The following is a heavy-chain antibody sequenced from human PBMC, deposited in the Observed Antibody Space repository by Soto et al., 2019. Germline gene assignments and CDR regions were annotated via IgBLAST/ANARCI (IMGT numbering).Heavy chain of an antibody. Sequence: GGSLRLSCAASGFTFSKSAMSWVRQAPGKGLEWVSAISGSGGSTYYADSVKGRFTISRDNSKNTLYLQMNSLRAEDTAVYYCAKIPQFIAAAGNFDYWGQGTLVTVSS. CDR3: AKIPQFIAAAGNFDY. CDR1: GFTFSKSA. D-gene: IGHD6-13*01. V-gene: IGHV3-23*01. CDR2: ISGSGGST. J-gene: IGHJ4*02.